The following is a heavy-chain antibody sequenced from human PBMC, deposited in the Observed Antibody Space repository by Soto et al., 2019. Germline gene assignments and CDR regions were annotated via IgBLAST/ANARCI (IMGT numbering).Heavy chain of an antibody. CDR3: ARRVPVPGAHMDD. CDR1: GGSISGSS. Sequence: QVQLQESGPGLVKPSETLSLTCSVSGGSISGSSWSLIRQCPGKGLEWLGYVYYTGSTNYSPSPRSRVSISVDTAKHEDSLRLSSVTAADTAVYCCARRVPVPGAHMDDRGQGMQVTVAS. D-gene: IGHD2-8*02. J-gene: IGHJ4*02. V-gene: IGHV4-59*01. CDR2: VYYTGST.